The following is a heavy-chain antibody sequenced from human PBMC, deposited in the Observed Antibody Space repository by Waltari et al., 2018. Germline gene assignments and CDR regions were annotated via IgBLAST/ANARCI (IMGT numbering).Heavy chain of an antibody. Sequence: EVQLVESGGDLVQPGGSLGLSCVASGFPFSTLWMSWVRQAPGKGLEWVANIKQDESEKYYVDSVKGRFTISRDNTKNSVYLQMNSLRAEDTAVYYCARGLLEWLLSYWYFDLWGRGTLVTVSS. CDR2: IKQDESEK. CDR3: ARGLLEWLLSYWYFDL. CDR1: GFPFSTLW. D-gene: IGHD3-3*01. J-gene: IGHJ2*01. V-gene: IGHV3-7*01.